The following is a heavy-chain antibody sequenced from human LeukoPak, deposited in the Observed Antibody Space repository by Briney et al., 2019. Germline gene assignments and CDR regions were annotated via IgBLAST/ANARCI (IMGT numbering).Heavy chain of an antibody. J-gene: IGHJ4*02. D-gene: IGHD2-15*01. CDR1: GFTFSTYT. CDR3: ARGGCSGGSCHFDY. CDR2: ISAGSSTI. Sequence: GGSLRLSCAASGFTFSTYTMNWVRQAPGKGLEWISYISAGSSTIYYADSVKGGFTISRDNAKNSLYLQLNILEAEDTALYYCARGGCSGGSCHFDYWGQGTLVSVSS. V-gene: IGHV3-48*01.